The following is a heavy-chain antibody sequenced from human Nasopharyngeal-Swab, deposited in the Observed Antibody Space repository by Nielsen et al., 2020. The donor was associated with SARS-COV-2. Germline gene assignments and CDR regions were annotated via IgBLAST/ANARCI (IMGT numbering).Heavy chain of an antibody. CDR3: ARGPPTYCGSHCSLDY. Sequence: SETLSLTCTVSGGSISSGDHYWSWIRQPPGKGLQWIGYIHYIGSTNYNPSLKSRVTISVDTSKNQFSLKLSSVTAADTAVYYCARGPPTYCGSHCSLDYWGQGTLATVSS. CDR2: IHYIGST. D-gene: IGHD2-21*02. J-gene: IGHJ4*02. V-gene: IGHV4-30-4*01. CDR1: GGSISSGDHY.